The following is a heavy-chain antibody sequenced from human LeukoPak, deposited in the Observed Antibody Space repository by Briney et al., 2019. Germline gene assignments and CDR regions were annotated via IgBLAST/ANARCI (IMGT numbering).Heavy chain of an antibody. CDR2: ISSSSSYI. CDR3: XXEXADYGDYFFDY. Sequence: GGSLRLSCAASGFTFSSYSMNWVRQAPGKGLEWVSSISSSSSYIYYADSVKGRFTISRDNAKNSLYLQMNSLRAEDTAVYYCXXEXADYGDYFFDYWGQGTLVTVSS. V-gene: IGHV3-21*01. J-gene: IGHJ4*02. D-gene: IGHD4-17*01. CDR1: GFTFSSYS.